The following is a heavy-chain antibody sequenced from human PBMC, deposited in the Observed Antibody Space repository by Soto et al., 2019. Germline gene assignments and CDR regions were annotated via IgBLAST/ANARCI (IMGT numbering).Heavy chain of an antibody. V-gene: IGHV3-23*01. CDR2: ISGSGGSI. D-gene: IGHD1-1*01. Sequence: EVQLLESGGGLVQPGGSLSRSCAASGFTFSTYAINWVRQAPGNGLEWVSAISGSGGSIHYADSVKGRFTISRDNSKNTPYLQMNSLRVEDTAVYHCVKGYSKGDVWGQGTRVTVSS. CDR1: GFTFSTYA. CDR3: VKGYSKGDV. J-gene: IGHJ6*02.